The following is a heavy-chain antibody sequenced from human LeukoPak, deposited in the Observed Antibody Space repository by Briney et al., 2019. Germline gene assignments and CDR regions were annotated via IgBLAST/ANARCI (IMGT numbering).Heavy chain of an antibody. CDR2: INPDSGST. J-gene: IGHJ4*02. V-gene: IGHV1-2*06. Sequence: ASVKVSCKASGYTFIDYYMHWVRQAPGQGLRRMGRINPDSGSTNYAQNFQGRVTMTRDTSINTAYMELSSLRSDDTAVYFCAKDITGDSDYWGQGTLVTVSS. CDR1: GYTFIDYY. D-gene: IGHD7-27*01. CDR3: AKDITGDSDY.